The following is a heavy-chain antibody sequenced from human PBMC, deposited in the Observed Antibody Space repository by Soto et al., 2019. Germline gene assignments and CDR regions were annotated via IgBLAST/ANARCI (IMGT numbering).Heavy chain of an antibody. D-gene: IGHD6-25*01. CDR2: ISYDGSNK. J-gene: IGHJ4*02. CDR1: GFTFSSYA. V-gene: IGHV3-30-3*01. Sequence: QVQLVESGGGVVQPGRSLRLSCAASGFTFSSYAMHWVRQAPGKGLEWVAVISYDGSNKYYADSVKGRFIISRDNSKNTLYLQMNILRAEDTAVYYCAIDRSAKVPEFFDYWGQGTLVTVSS. CDR3: AIDRSAKVPEFFDY.